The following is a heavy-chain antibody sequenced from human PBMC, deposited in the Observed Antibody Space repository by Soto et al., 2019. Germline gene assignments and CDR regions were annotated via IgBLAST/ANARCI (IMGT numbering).Heavy chain of an antibody. V-gene: IGHV3-21*01. J-gene: IGHJ4*02. CDR3: ARDYYYDSTGFFDS. Sequence: PGGSLRLSCAASGFTFTSYSMNWVRQAPGKGLEWVSSISSSSTYIYYADSVKGRFTISRDNAKNSLYLQMYSLRAEDTALYYCARDYYYDSTGFFDSWGQGTQVTVSS. CDR1: GFTFTSYS. D-gene: IGHD3-22*01. CDR2: ISSSSTYI.